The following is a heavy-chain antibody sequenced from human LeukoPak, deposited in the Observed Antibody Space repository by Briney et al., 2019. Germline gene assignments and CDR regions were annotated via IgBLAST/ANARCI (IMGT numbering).Heavy chain of an antibody. V-gene: IGHV3-30*18. Sequence: PGRSLRLSCAASGFTFSSYGMHWVRQAPGKGLEWVAVISYDGSNKYYADSVKGRFTISRDNSKNTLHLQMNSLRAEDTAVYYCAKDNSYYYGSGSSDYGMDVWGQGTTVTVSS. CDR2: ISYDGSNK. D-gene: IGHD3-10*01. CDR3: AKDNSYYYGSGSSDYGMDV. CDR1: GFTFSSYG. J-gene: IGHJ6*02.